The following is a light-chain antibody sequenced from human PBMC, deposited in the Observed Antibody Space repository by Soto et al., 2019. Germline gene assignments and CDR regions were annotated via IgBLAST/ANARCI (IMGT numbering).Light chain of an antibody. CDR1: SSDVGSYNL. Sequence: QSALTQPASVSGSPGQSITISCTGTSSDVGSYNLVSWYQQQPGKAPKLMIYEGSKRPSGVSNRFSGSKSGNTASLTVSGLQAEDEADYYCCSYAGDGTWVFGGGTKVTVL. V-gene: IGLV2-23*01. CDR2: EGS. CDR3: CSYAGDGTWV. J-gene: IGLJ3*02.